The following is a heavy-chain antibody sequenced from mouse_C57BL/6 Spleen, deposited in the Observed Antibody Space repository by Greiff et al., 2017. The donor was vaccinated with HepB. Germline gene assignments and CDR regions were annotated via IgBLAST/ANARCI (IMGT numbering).Heavy chain of an antibody. J-gene: IGHJ2*01. V-gene: IGHV14-3*01. CDR1: GFNIKNTY. D-gene: IGHD1-1*01. CDR2: IDPANGNT. CDR3: ARAYYDGKKGNYVDY. Sequence: VQLQQSVAELVRPGASVKLSCTASGFNIKNTYMHWVKQRPEQGLEWIGRIDPANGNTKYAPKFQGKATITADTSSNTAYLQLSSLTSEDTAIYYCARAYYDGKKGNYVDYWGQGTTLTVSS.